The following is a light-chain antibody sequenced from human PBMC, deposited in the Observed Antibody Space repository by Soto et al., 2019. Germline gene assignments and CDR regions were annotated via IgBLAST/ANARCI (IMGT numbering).Light chain of an antibody. CDR2: DAS. Sequence: IQMTQAPSALSASVGDTVTITWRASQSVSGWLAWYQQKPGEAPKLLIYDASALPRGVPSRFSGSGSGTKFTLTIASLQPDDFATYYCQQYETFSGTFGPGTKVDIK. J-gene: IGKJ1*01. CDR3: QQYETFSGT. CDR1: QSVSGW. V-gene: IGKV1-5*01.